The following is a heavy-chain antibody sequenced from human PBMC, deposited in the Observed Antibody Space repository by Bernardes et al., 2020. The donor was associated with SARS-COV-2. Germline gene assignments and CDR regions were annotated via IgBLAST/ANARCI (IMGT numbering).Heavy chain of an antibody. CDR3: VRNWFRL. V-gene: IGHV3-66*01. CDR2: IYSGGTT. CDR1: GFTVSDNY. J-gene: IGHJ5*02. Sequence: GGSLRLSCAASGFTVSDNYMSWVRQAPGKGLEWISVIYSGGTTYYADSMRGRVTISRDKSENTLYLQMNSLRAEDTAVYFCVRNWFRLWGQGTLVTVSS.